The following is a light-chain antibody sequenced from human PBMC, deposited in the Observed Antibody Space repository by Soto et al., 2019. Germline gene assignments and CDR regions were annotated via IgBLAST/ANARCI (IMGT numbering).Light chain of an antibody. CDR1: QSVSSNY. CDR3: QQYGRSPYT. CDR2: GAS. Sequence: ENVLTQSPGTLSLSPGERATLSCRASQSVSSNYLAWYQQRPGQAPRLLIYGASSRATDIPDRFSGSGSGTVFTLTISRLEPEDFAVYYCQQYGRSPYTFGQGTKLESK. V-gene: IGKV3-20*01. J-gene: IGKJ2*01.